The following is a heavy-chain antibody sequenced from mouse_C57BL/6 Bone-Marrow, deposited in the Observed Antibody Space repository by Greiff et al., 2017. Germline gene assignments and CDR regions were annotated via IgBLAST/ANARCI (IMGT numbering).Heavy chain of an antibody. D-gene: IGHD4-1*01. CDR3: ARENWPYDMDY. Sequence: VKLVESGAELARPGASVKLSCKASGYTFTSYGISWVKQRTGQGLEWIGEIYPRSGNTYYNEKFKGKATLTADKSSSTAYMELRSLTSEDSAVYFCARENWPYDMDYWGQGTSVTVSS. CDR2: IYPRSGNT. CDR1: GYTFTSYG. J-gene: IGHJ4*01. V-gene: IGHV1-81*01.